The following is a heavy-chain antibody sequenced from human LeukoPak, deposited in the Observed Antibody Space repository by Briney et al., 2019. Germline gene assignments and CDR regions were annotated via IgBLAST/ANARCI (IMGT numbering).Heavy chain of an antibody. V-gene: IGHV3-21*01. J-gene: IGHJ4*02. CDR3: AREQWGYSYGFVDY. CDR1: GFTFSSYS. CDR2: ISSSSSYI. Sequence: GGSLRLSCAASGFTFSSYSMNWVRQAPGKGLEWVSSISSSSSYIYYADSVKGRFTISRDNAKNSLYLQMNSLRAEDTAVYYCAREQWGYSYGFVDYWGQGTLVTVSS. D-gene: IGHD5-18*01.